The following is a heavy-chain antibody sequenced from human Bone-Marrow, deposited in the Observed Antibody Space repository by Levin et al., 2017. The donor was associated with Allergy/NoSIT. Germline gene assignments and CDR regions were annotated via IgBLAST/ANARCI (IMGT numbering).Heavy chain of an antibody. V-gene: IGHV5-10-1*01. Sequence: GSLKISCKASGYSFTNYWITWVRQMPGKGLEWVGRIDPSDSYTDYSPSFEGHVSVSADKSISTAYLHWSSLKASDTAMYYCARHYGGNSFRFRAFDIWGQGTGVTVSS. J-gene: IGHJ3*02. CDR3: ARHYGGNSFRFRAFDI. CDR1: GYSFTNYW. D-gene: IGHD4-23*01. CDR2: IDPSDSYT.